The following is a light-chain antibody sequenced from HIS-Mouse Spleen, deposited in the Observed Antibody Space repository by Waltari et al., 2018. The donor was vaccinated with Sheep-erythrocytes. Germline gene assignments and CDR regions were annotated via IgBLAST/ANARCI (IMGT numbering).Light chain of an antibody. CDR3: QAWESSTVV. CDR1: KLGDKY. Sequence: SYELTQPPSVSVSPGQTASITCSGDKLGDKYACWYHQKPGQSPVLVIYQDSKRPSGIPERFSGSNSGNTATLTISGTQAMDEADYYCQAWESSTVVFGGGTKLTVL. J-gene: IGLJ2*01. CDR2: QDS. V-gene: IGLV3-1*01.